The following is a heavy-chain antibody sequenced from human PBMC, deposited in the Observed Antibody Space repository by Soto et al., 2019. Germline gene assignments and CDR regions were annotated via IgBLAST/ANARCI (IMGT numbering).Heavy chain of an antibody. J-gene: IGHJ6*02. D-gene: IGHD1-26*01. CDR3: ARSAWDKYYYYYYGMDV. CDR1: GFTFSSDW. V-gene: IGHV3-7*02. Sequence: PGGSLRLSCAASGFTFSSDWMSWVRQAPGKGLEWVANIKQDGSNKYYADSVKGRFTISRDNSKNTLYLQMNSLRAEDTAVYYCARSAWDKYYYYYYGMDVWGQGTTVTVSS. CDR2: IKQDGSNK.